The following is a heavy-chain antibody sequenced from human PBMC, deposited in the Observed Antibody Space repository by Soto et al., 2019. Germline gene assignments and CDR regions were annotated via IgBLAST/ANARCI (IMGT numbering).Heavy chain of an antibody. V-gene: IGHV3-20*01. CDR2: ISWDGGTT. CDR3: ARRSGDQQVCDF. Sequence: SLRLSCAASGFTFEDHGMSWVRQAPGKGLEWLSDISWDGGTTVYADSVKGRFTVSRNNAKSSLYLQMNSLKPGDTAFYHCARRSGDQQVCDFWGQGTLVTVSS. CDR1: GFTFEDHG. D-gene: IGHD3-10*01. J-gene: IGHJ4*02.